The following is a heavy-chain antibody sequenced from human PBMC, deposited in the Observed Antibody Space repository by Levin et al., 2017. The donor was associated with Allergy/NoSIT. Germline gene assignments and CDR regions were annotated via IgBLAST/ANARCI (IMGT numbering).Heavy chain of an antibody. CDR1: GFTFSSYW. CDR2: IKQDGSEK. J-gene: IGHJ5*02. D-gene: IGHD3-10*01. Sequence: GESLKISCAASGFTFSSYWMSWVRQAPGKGLEWVANIKQDGSEKYYVDSVKGRFTISRDNAKNSLYLQMNSLRAEDTAVYYCARDTRIYGSGSYYFDTWGQGTLVTVSS. V-gene: IGHV3-7*01. CDR3: ARDTRIYGSGSYYFDT.